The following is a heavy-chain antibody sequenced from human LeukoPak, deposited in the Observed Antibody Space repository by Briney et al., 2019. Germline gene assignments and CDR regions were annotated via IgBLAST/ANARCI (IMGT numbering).Heavy chain of an antibody. Sequence: VASVKVSCKASGYTFTGYSIHWVRQAPGQGLEWMGWINPNSGGTNYAQKFQGRVTMTRDTSISTAYMELSRLRSDDTAVYYCARDLGNSSPGYWGQGTLVTVSS. CDR1: GYTFTGYS. V-gene: IGHV1-2*02. J-gene: IGHJ4*02. CDR3: ARDLGNSSPGY. CDR2: INPNSGGT. D-gene: IGHD6-19*01.